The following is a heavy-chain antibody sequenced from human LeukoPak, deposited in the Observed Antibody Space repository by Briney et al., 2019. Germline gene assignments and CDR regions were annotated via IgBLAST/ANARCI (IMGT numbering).Heavy chain of an antibody. CDR2: IYYSGST. D-gene: IGHD3-22*01. Sequence: PSETLSLTCTVSGGSISSSSYYWGWIRQPPGKGLAWIGSIYYSGSTYYNPSLKSRVTISVDTSKNQFSLKLSSVTAADTAVYYCATLHYYDSSGYYYLDYWGQGTLVTVSS. V-gene: IGHV4-39*01. J-gene: IGHJ4*02. CDR3: ATLHYYDSSGYYYLDY. CDR1: GGSISSSSYY.